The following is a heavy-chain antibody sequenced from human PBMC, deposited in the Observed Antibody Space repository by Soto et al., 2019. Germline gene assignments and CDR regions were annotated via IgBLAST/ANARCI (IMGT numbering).Heavy chain of an antibody. V-gene: IGHV1-3*01. Sequence: QVQLVQSGAEVKKPGASVKVSCKASGYTFTSYAMHWVRQAPGQRLEWMGWINAGNGNTKYSQKFQGRVTITRDTSASTAYMELSSLRSEDTAVYYCARTSGGQYYYYYYGMDVWGQGTTVTVSS. D-gene: IGHD6-19*01. CDR3: ARTSGGQYYYYYYGMDV. CDR1: GYTFTSYA. CDR2: INAGNGNT. J-gene: IGHJ6*02.